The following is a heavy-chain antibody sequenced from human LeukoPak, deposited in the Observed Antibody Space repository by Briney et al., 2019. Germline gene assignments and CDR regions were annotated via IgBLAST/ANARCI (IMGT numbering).Heavy chain of an antibody. D-gene: IGHD3-3*01. CDR3: ARDPTIFGVVIVPDY. Sequence: PGGSLRLSCAASGFNFSNYWMSWVRQAPGKGLEWVANTKQDGSEKYYVDSVKGRFTISRDNAKNSLYLQMNSLRAEDTAVYYCARDPTIFGVVIVPDYWGQGTLVTVSS. CDR1: GFNFSNYW. CDR2: TKQDGSEK. V-gene: IGHV3-7*01. J-gene: IGHJ4*02.